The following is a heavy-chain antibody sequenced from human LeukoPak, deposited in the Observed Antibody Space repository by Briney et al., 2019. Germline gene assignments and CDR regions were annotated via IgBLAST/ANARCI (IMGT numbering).Heavy chain of an antibody. J-gene: IGHJ5*02. CDR1: GGSFSGYY. D-gene: IGHD2-2*01. V-gene: IGHV4-34*01. CDR3: ARGPGVVPDSLNRFDP. CDR2: INHSGST. Sequence: SETLSLTCAVYGGSFSGYYWSWIRQPPGKGLEWIGEINHSGSTNYNPSLKSRVTISVDTSKNQFSLKLSSVTAADTAVYYCARGPGVVPDSLNRFDPWGQGTLATVSS.